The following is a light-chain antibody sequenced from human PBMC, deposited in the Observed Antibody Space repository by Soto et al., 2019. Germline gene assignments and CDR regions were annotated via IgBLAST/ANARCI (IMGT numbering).Light chain of an antibody. CDR3: QQYNSYSLWT. CDR2: KAS. V-gene: IGKV1-5*03. J-gene: IGKJ1*01. CDR1: QSISSW. Sequence: DIQMTQSPSTLSASVGDRVTITCRASQSISSWLAWYQQKPGKAPKLLIYKASSLESGGPSRLRGSGSGTGFTLPISRLQPDDFATYYCQQYNSYSLWTFDPGTKVEIK.